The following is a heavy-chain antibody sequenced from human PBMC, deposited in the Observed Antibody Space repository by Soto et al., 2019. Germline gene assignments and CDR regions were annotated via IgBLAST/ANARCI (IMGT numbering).Heavy chain of an antibody. D-gene: IGHD1-26*01. CDR1: HFTFSNAW. Sequence: EVQLVESGGGLVKPGGSLRLSCAVSHFTFSNAWMNWVRQAPGKGLEWVGRIKTKAAGGTVDYAAPVKGRFIISRDDSKNTLYLKMNSLKSEDTAVYYCTTRENLVGAHPDAFDIWGQGTVVTVSS. J-gene: IGHJ3*02. CDR2: IKTKAAGGTV. V-gene: IGHV3-15*07. CDR3: TTRENLVGAHPDAFDI.